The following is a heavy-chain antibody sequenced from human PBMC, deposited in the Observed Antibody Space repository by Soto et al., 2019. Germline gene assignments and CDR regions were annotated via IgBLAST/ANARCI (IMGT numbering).Heavy chain of an antibody. CDR2: VDYSGGA. J-gene: IGHJ4*02. CDR3: ARGHSDFDY. Sequence: PSETLSLTCTVSRGSISSYYWSWIRQPPGKGLEWLGYVDYSGGAIYNPSLNSRVTISVDTSKNQFSLKLSSVTAADTAMYYCARGHSDFDYWGQGTPVTVPQ. D-gene: IGHD2-21*01. V-gene: IGHV4-59*01. CDR1: RGSISSYY.